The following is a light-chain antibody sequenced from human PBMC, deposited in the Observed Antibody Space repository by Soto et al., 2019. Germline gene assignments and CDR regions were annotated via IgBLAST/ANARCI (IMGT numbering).Light chain of an antibody. CDR2: EVS. J-gene: IGLJ1*01. CDR3: CSYTSTDIPYV. CDR1: SSDVGGYRY. V-gene: IGLV2-14*01. Sequence: QSALTQPGSVSGSPGQSITISCTGTSSDVGGYRYVSWFQHHPGKAPKLIIYEVSNRPSGVSSRFSGSKSDNTASLTISGLQADDEADYYCCSYTSTDIPYVFGTGTKLTVL.